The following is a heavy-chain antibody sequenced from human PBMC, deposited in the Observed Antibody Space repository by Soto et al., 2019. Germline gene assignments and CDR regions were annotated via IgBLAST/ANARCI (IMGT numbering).Heavy chain of an antibody. V-gene: IGHV4-38-2*02. CDR2: IYHSGST. Sequence: SETLSLTCTVSGYSISSGYYWGWIRQPPGKGLEWIGSIYHSGSTYYNPSLKSRVTISVDTSKNQFSLKLSSVTAADTAVYYCARVPRDYYDTRGYFDYWGQGTLVTVSS. J-gene: IGHJ4*02. D-gene: IGHD3-22*01. CDR1: GYSISSGYY. CDR3: ARVPRDYYDTRGYFDY.